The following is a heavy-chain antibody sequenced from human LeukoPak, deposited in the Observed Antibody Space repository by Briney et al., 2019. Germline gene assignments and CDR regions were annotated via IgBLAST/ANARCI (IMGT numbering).Heavy chain of an antibody. CDR1: GGSISSSSYY. J-gene: IGHJ3*02. CDR3: ASPRIGAFDI. Sequence: PAETLSLTCTVSGGSISSSSYYWGWIRQPPGKGLEWIGSIYYTGSTHYNTSLRSRVTTSVDTSKNQFSLKLSSVTAADTAVYYCASPRIGAFDIWGQGTMATVSS. CDR2: IYYTGST. D-gene: IGHD2-15*01. V-gene: IGHV4-39*01.